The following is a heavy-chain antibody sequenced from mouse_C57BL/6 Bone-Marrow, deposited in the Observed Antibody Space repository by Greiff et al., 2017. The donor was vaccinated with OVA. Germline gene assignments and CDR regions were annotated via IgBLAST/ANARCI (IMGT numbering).Heavy chain of an antibody. V-gene: IGHV7-3*01. Sequence: EVKLVESGGGLVQPGGSLSLSCAASGFTFTDYYMSWVRQPPGKALEWLGFIRNKANGYTTEYSASVKGRFTISRDNSQSILYLHRHALRAEESATYYCARYGPAWFAYWGQGTLVTVSA. CDR2: IRNKANGYTT. J-gene: IGHJ3*01. CDR1: GFTFTDYY. CDR3: ARYGPAWFAY.